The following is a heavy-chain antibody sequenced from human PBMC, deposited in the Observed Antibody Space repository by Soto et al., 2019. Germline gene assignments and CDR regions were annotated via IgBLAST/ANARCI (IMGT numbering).Heavy chain of an antibody. CDR1: GGTFSSYA. Sequence: QVQLVQSGAEVKKPGSSVKVSCKASGGTFSSYAISWVRQAPGQGLEWMGGIIPIFGTANYAQKFKGRVTITADESTSTAYMELSSLRSEDTAVYNCAKASAGDIVLVPAARYYYGMDVWGQGTKVTVSS. CDR2: IIPIFGTA. J-gene: IGHJ6*02. D-gene: IGHD2-2*01. V-gene: IGHV1-69*12. CDR3: AKASAGDIVLVPAARYYYGMDV.